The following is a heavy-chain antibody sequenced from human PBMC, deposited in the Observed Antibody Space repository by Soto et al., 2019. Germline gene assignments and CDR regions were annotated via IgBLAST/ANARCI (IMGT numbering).Heavy chain of an antibody. V-gene: IGHV3-48*01. CDR2: ISSSSSTI. CDR1: GFTFSSYS. D-gene: IGHD4-17*01. Sequence: GGSLRLSCAASGFTFSSYSMNWVRQAPGKGLEWVSYISSSSSTIYYADSVKGRFTISRDNAKNSLYLQMNSLRAEDTAVYYCARDPGGDYGLEYYYYGMDVWGQGTTVTVSS. J-gene: IGHJ6*02. CDR3: ARDPGGDYGLEYYYYGMDV.